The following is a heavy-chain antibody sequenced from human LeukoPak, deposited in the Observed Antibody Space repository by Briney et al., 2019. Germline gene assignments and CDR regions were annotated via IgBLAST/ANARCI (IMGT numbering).Heavy chain of an antibody. CDR1: GITFMHYS. D-gene: IGHD6-19*01. Sequence: GGSLRLSCAASGITFMHYSMTWVRQTPGKGLEWVSAITGSGAFTDYADSVKGRFTISRDNSKNTLYLQVNSLRAEDTAIYYCAKRSAESSGYFDSWGQGTLVTVSS. CDR2: ITGSGAFT. J-gene: IGHJ4*02. CDR3: AKRSAESSGYFDS. V-gene: IGHV3-23*01.